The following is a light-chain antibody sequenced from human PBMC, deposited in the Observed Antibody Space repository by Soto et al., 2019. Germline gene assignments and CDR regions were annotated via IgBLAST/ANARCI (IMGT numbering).Light chain of an antibody. Sequence: PGERATLSCRASQSVGSSYLAWYQQKPGQAPRLLMYGASSRATGIPDRFNGSGSGTDFTLTISRLEPEDSAVYYCQQYSSAPRTFGQGTKVDIK. CDR2: GAS. CDR3: QQYSSAPRT. V-gene: IGKV3-20*01. J-gene: IGKJ1*01. CDR1: QSVGSSY.